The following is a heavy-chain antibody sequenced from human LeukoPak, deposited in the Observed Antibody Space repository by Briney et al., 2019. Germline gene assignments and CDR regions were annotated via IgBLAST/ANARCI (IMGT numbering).Heavy chain of an antibody. J-gene: IGHJ4*02. D-gene: IGHD6-19*01. V-gene: IGHV3-53*01. CDR3: ARSPAFYDGAVVKYYFDY. CDR1: GFTVYTNS. CDR2: IYTGGTT. Sequence: GGSLRLSCAVSGFTVYTNSMSWVRQVLGKGLEWVSVIYTGGTTHYADSVKGRFTISRDSSKNTLYLEMNSLRAEDAAVYFCARSPAFYDGAVVKYYFDYWGQGTLVTVSS.